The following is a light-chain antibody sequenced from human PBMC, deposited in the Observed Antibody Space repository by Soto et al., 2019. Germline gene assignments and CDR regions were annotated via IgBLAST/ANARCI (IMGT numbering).Light chain of an antibody. CDR1: QNVTSNY. CDR3: QQYSASPLS. Sequence: EIVLTQSPGTLSLPPGERATLSCRASQNVTSNYLAWYQLKPGQARRLLINAASRTATGIPDRFSGSGSGTDLTITITRLEPEDFEVYDCQQYSASPLSFGGGTKVDIK. V-gene: IGKV3-20*01. J-gene: IGKJ4*01. CDR2: AAS.